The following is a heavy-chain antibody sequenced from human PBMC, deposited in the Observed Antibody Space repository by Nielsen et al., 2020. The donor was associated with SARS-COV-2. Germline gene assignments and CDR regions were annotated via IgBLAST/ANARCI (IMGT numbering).Heavy chain of an antibody. Sequence: GGSLRLSCAASGFTFSSYEMNWVRQAPGKGLEWVSYISSSGSTIYYADSVKGRFTISRDNAKNSLYLQMNSLRAEDTALYYCAKMRETYSSSSLEYWGQGTLVTVSS. CDR2: ISSSGSTI. D-gene: IGHD6-6*01. V-gene: IGHV3-48*03. CDR1: GFTFSSYE. J-gene: IGHJ4*02. CDR3: AKMRETYSSSSLEY.